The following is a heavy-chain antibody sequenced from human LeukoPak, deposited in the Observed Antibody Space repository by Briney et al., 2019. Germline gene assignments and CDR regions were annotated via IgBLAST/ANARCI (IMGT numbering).Heavy chain of an antibody. D-gene: IGHD1-26*01. Sequence: ASVKVSCKTSGYTFTDYYMLWVRQAPGQGLEWMGWFNPKNGGTNYAQKFQGRVTMTTDTSSSTAYMELSRLTSDDTAVYYCARDPSEWKLPFGYWGQGSLVTVSS. J-gene: IGHJ4*02. CDR2: FNPKNGGT. V-gene: IGHV1-2*02. CDR1: GYTFTDYY. CDR3: ARDPSEWKLPFGY.